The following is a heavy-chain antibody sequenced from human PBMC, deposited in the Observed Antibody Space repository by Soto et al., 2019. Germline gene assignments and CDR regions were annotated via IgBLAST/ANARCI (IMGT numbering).Heavy chain of an antibody. CDR1: GGSIDSSNFY. V-gene: IGHV4-39*01. CDR3: ARHWAWAPLDA. Sequence: QLQLQESGPGLVKPSETLSLTCSVSGGSIDSSNFYWGWIRQPPGEGLEWIGSTYYRAITYYNSSMKRRVTISVDTSTNQFALKLNYVTAADTAVDDCARHWAWAPLDAWGQGTLVTVSS. CDR2: TYYRAIT. D-gene: IGHD3-16*01. J-gene: IGHJ5*02.